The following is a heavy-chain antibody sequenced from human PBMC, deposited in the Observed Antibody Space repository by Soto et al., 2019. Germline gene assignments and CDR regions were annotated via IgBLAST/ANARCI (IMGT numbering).Heavy chain of an antibody. J-gene: IGHJ6*03. CDR2: IYYSGST. CDR1: GVSIISYY. Sequence: SETLSLTCTVSGVSIISYYWSWIRPPPGKGLEWIGYIYYSGSTNYNPSLKSRVTISVDTSKNQFSLKLSSVTAADTAVYYCARNGGAAAGTQYYYYYYMDVWGKGTTVTVSS. V-gene: IGHV4-59*08. D-gene: IGHD6-13*01. CDR3: ARNGGAAAGTQYYYYYYMDV.